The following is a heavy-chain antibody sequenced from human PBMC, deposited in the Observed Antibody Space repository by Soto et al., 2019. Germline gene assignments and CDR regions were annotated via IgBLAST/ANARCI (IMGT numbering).Heavy chain of an antibody. Sequence: SDTLSLTCAVSGVSVSIDYHHWSWILHPPGKGLEWIGQMQSIGGTNCNPSLKSRLTISLDRSRNQFSLNLNSVTAADTAVYYCASSNHFDDTRGQGFDYWGPGILVTVSS. D-gene: IGHD3-22*01. CDR3: ASSNHFDDTRGQGFDY. CDR2: MQSIGGT. V-gene: IGHV4-61*01. CDR1: GVSVSIDYHH. J-gene: IGHJ4*02.